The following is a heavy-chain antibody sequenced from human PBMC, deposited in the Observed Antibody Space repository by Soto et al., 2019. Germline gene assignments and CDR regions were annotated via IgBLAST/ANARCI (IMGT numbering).Heavy chain of an antibody. V-gene: IGHV1-18*04. J-gene: IGHJ6*04. CDR1: GYTFTSYY. Sequence: ASVKVSCKASGYTFTSYYMHWVRQAPGQGLEWMGWISAYNGNTNYVQKLQGRVTMTTDTSTSTAYMELRSLRSDDTAVYSCARATGYYGDFFYYYSGMDVWGKGTTVTVSS. D-gene: IGHD4-17*01. CDR3: ARATGYYGDFFYYYSGMDV. CDR2: ISAYNGNT.